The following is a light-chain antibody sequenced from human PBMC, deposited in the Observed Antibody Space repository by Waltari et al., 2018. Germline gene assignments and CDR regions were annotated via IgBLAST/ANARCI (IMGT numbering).Light chain of an antibody. Sequence: DIQMTQSPSFLSASVGDRVTITCRASQRISSYLNWYQMKPGRAPELLIYAASSLQSGVPSRFSGSGSGTEFTLTISSLQLDDFATYYCQQTYSLFTFGPGTKVDFK. CDR3: QQTYSLFT. V-gene: IGKV1-39*01. J-gene: IGKJ3*01. CDR2: AAS. CDR1: QRISSY.